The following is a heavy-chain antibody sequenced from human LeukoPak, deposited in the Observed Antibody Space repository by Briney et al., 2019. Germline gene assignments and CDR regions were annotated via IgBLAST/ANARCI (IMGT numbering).Heavy chain of an antibody. CDR1: GGSISSYY. Sequence: PSETLSLTCTVSGGSISSYYWSWIRQPPGKGLEWIGYIYYSGSTNYNPSLKSRVTISVDTSKNQFSLKLSSVTAADTAVYYCARGSYCSSTSCPFDYWGQGTLVTVSS. D-gene: IGHD2-2*01. V-gene: IGHV4-59*12. CDR3: ARGSYCSSTSCPFDY. CDR2: IYYSGST. J-gene: IGHJ4*02.